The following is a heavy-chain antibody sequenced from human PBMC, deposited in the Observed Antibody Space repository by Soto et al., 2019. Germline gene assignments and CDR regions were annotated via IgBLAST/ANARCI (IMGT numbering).Heavy chain of an antibody. CDR3: ARAAGKQLARFYYYYGMDV. CDR2: IYYSGST. Sequence: SETLSLTCTVSGGSISSGDYYWSWIRQPPGKGLEWIGYIYYSGSTYYNPSLKSRVTISVDTTKNQFSLKLSSVTAADTAVYYCARAAGKQLARFYYYYGMDVRGQGTTVTVSS. J-gene: IGHJ6*02. D-gene: IGHD6-6*01. CDR1: GGSISSGDYY. V-gene: IGHV4-30-4*01.